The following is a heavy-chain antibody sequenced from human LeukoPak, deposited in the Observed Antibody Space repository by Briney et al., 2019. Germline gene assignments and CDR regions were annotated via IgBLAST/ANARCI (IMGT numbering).Heavy chain of an antibody. J-gene: IGHJ4*02. D-gene: IGHD3-10*01. CDR2: IKQDGTEK. V-gene: IGHV3-7*01. Sequence: DPGGTLRLSCAASGFTFSSYGMSWVRQAPGKGLEWVANIKQDGTEKYYVDSVKGRFTISRDNAKNSLYLQMNSLRVEDTAVYYCAKVAKYYYGSETYYFFEHWGQGTPVTASS. CDR1: GFTFSSYG. CDR3: AKVAKYYYGSETYYFFEH.